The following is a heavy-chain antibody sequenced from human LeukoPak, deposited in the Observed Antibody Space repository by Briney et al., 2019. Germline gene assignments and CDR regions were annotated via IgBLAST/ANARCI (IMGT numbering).Heavy chain of an antibody. CDR2: IYYSGST. CDR3: ARGGVYYGSGSNWFDP. Sequence: PSDTLSLTCTVSGGSISSFYWSWTRRPPEKGREGIGYIYYSGSTNYNPSLKSRVTISLDTSKNQFSLKLNSVTAADTAVYYCARGGVYYGSGSNWFDPWGQGTLVTVSS. CDR1: GGSISSFY. J-gene: IGHJ5*02. D-gene: IGHD3-10*01. V-gene: IGHV4-59*12.